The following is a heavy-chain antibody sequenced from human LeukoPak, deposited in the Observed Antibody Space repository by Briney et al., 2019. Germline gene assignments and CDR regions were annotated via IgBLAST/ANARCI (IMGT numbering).Heavy chain of an antibody. CDR2: ISGNSASK. CDR3: AKAGDATSPGGSFDS. CDR1: GFTFSSFG. D-gene: IGHD3-16*01. Sequence: GGSLRLSCAASGFTFSSFGMGWVRQAPGKGLEWVSTISGNSASKYYSDSVKGRFSISRDNSQNTLYLQMNSLRAEDTAIYYCAKAGDATSPGGSFDSWGQGTLVTVST. V-gene: IGHV3-23*01. J-gene: IGHJ4*02.